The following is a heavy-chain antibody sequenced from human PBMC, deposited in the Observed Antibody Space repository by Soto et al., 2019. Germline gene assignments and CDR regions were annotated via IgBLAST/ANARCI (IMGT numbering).Heavy chain of an antibody. V-gene: IGHV3-30*18. CDR2: VSHDGTLY. CDR1: GFIYSSCA. Sequence: PGGSLRLSCSASGFIYSSCAMHWVRQVPGKGLEWLAVVSHDGTLYPYADSVKGRFIISRDNSRKMLYLQMNSLRPDDTAVYYCVKDRSDTWSIDYWGQGTRVTVAS. J-gene: IGHJ4*02. CDR3: VKDRSDTWSIDY. D-gene: IGHD2-8*02.